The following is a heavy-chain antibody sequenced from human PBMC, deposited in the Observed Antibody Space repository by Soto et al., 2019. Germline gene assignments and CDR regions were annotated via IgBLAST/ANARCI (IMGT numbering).Heavy chain of an antibody. CDR3: ARHHTSLYYFDY. Sequence: XGTLSLTLAVSGDSISSNSWWDWVRQAPGKGLEWIGEIYHSGSTNYNPSLKSRVTISVDKSKNQFSLKLSSVTAADTALYYCARHHTSLYYFDYWGQRTLVTVSS. CDR2: IYHSGST. CDR1: GDSISSNSW. J-gene: IGHJ4*02. V-gene: IGHV4-4*02.